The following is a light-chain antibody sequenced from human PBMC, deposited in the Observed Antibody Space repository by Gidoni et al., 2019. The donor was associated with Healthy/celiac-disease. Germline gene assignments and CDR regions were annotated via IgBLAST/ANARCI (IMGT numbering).Light chain of an antibody. Sequence: DIVMTPSPDSLAVSLVERATINCKSSQSVLYSSNNKNYLAWYQQKPGQPPKLLIYWASTRESGVPDRFSGSGSGKDFTLTISSLQAEDVAVYYCQKYYSTPRTFGQGTKVEIK. CDR2: WAS. CDR3: QKYYSTPRT. J-gene: IGKJ1*01. CDR1: QSVLYSSNNKNY. V-gene: IGKV4-1*01.